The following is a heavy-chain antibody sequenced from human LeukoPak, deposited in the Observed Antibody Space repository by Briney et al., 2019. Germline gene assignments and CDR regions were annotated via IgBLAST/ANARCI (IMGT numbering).Heavy chain of an antibody. CDR1: GYTFTRYG. J-gene: IGHJ4*02. Sequence: ASVKVSRKASGYTFTRYGITWVRQAPGQGLEWVGWISAYNGNTKYAQKVQGRVTMTTDTSTSTAYMELRSLRSDDTAVYYCARGYSDYDLDYWGQGTLVTVSS. CDR3: ARGYSDYDLDY. D-gene: IGHD5-12*01. CDR2: ISAYNGNT. V-gene: IGHV1-18*01.